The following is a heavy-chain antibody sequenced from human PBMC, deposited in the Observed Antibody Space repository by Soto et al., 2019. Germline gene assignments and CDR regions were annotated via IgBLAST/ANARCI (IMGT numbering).Heavy chain of an antibody. J-gene: IGHJ4*02. CDR1: GYTFTSYW. Sequence: GESLKISCKASGYTFTSYWITWVRQMPGKGLEWMGRIDPSDSSTEYSPSFQGHVTISTDKSITTAHLQRTSLKVSDTAIYYCAATGYTYGYHFDHWCQGTQVTVSS. CDR3: AATGYTYGYHFDH. D-gene: IGHD5-18*01. V-gene: IGHV5-10-1*01. CDR2: IDPSDSST.